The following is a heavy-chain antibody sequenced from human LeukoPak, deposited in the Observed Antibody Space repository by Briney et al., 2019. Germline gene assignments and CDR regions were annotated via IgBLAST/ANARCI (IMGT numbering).Heavy chain of an antibody. CDR1: GFTFSSYW. D-gene: IGHD3-22*01. CDR2: INSDGSST. V-gene: IGHV3-74*01. Sequence: GGSLRLSCAASGFTFSSYWMHWVRQAPGKGPVWVSRINSDGSSTSYADSVTGRFTISRDNAKNSLYLQMNSLRAEDTAVFYCARVPGYYDSSGYRGGDVAFDIWGQGTMVTVSS. J-gene: IGHJ3*02. CDR3: ARVPGYYDSSGYRGGDVAFDI.